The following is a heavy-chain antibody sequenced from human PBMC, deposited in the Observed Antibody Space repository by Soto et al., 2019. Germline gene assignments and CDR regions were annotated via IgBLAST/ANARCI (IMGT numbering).Heavy chain of an antibody. Sequence: SETLSLTCTVSGGSISSGGYYWSWIRQHPGKGLEWIGYIYYSGSTYYNPSLKSRVTISVDTSKNQFSLKLSSVTAADTAVYYCARDPRLTPPIVVVVAATPGMDVWGQGTTVTVS. CDR3: ARDPRLTPPIVVVVAATPGMDV. CDR1: GGSISSGGYY. J-gene: IGHJ6*02. CDR2: IYYSGST. V-gene: IGHV4-31*03. D-gene: IGHD2-15*01.